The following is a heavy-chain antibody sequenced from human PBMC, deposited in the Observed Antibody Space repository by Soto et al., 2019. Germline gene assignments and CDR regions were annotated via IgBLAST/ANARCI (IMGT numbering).Heavy chain of an antibody. CDR3: ARAEEWFGELFGWFDP. CDR2: IYYSGST. D-gene: IGHD3-10*01. J-gene: IGHJ5*02. CDR1: GGSISSGGYY. Sequence: QVQLQESGPGLVKPSQTLSLTCTVSGGSISSGGYYWSWIRQHPGKGLEWIGYIYYSGSTYYNPSLKSRVTISVDTSKNQFSLKLSSVTAADTAVYYCARAEEWFGELFGWFDPWGQGTLVTVSS. V-gene: IGHV4-31*03.